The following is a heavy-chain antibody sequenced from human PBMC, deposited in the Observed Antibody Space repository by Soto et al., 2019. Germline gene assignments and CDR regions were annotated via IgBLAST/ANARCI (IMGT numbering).Heavy chain of an antibody. CDR3: TSFVPDNGFKPH. D-gene: IGHD4-17*01. V-gene: IGHV3-73*02. Sequence: EVQLVESGGGLVQPGGSLKLSCAASGFSFSVSMMHWVRQPSGKGLEWVGRIRTKADSYATTYAASVNGRFTISRDDSRNTAFLQMNSLTAEDTAVYYCTSFVPDNGFKPHWGQGTLVTVSS. CDR2: IRTKADSYAT. CDR1: GFSFSVSM. J-gene: IGHJ4*02.